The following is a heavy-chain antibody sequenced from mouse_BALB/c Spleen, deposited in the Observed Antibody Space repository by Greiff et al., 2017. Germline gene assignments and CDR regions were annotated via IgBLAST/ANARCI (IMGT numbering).Heavy chain of an antibody. CDR1: GDSITSCY. Sequence: VQLQQSGPSLVKPSQTLSLTCSVTGDSITSCYWNWIRKFPGNKLEYMGYISYSGSTYYNPSLKSRISITRDTSKNQYYLQLNSVTTEDTATYYCARGQLGLRIFDYWGQGTTLTVSS. J-gene: IGHJ2*01. CDR3: ARGQLGLRIFDY. CDR2: ISYSGST. V-gene: IGHV3-8*02. D-gene: IGHD3-2*01.